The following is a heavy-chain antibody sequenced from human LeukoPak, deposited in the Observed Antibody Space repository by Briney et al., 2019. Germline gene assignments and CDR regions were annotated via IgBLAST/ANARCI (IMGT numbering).Heavy chain of an antibody. Sequence: ASVKVSCKASGYTFTSYGISWVRQAPGQGLEWMGRIIPIFGIANYAQKFQGRVTITTDESTSTAYMELSSLRSEDTAVYYCARGDDYYDSSGYYAFDIWGQGTMVTVSS. D-gene: IGHD3-22*01. CDR2: IIPIFGIA. J-gene: IGHJ3*02. V-gene: IGHV1-69*05. CDR1: GYTFTSYG. CDR3: ARGDDYYDSSGYYAFDI.